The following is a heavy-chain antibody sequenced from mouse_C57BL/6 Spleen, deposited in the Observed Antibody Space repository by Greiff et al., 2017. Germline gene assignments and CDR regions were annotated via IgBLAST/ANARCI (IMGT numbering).Heavy chain of an antibody. D-gene: IGHD1-1*01. CDR3: ARGGYYGSSYGDAMDC. V-gene: IGHV1-66*01. J-gene: IGHJ4*01. CDR1: GYSFTSYY. Sequence: QVQLQQSGPELVKPGASVKISCKASGYSFTSYYIHWVKQRPGQGLEWIGWIYPGSGNTKYNEKFKGKATLTADTSSSTAYMQLSSLTSEDSAVYYCARGGYYGSSYGDAMDCWGQGTSVTVSS. CDR2: IYPGSGNT.